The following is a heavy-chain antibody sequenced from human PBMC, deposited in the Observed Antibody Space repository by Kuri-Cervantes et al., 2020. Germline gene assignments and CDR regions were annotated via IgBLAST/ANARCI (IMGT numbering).Heavy chain of an antibody. CDR2: IYYSGST. CDR1: GGSFSGYY. CDR3: AREQTRIQLWLKYYYYGMDV. Sequence: LRLSCAVYGGSFSGYYWSWIRQHPGKGLEWIGYIYYSGSTYYNPSLKSLVTISVDTSKNQFSLKLSSVTAADTAVYYCAREQTRIQLWLKYYYYGMDVWGQGTTVTVSS. J-gene: IGHJ6*02. V-gene: IGHV4-31*01. D-gene: IGHD5-18*01.